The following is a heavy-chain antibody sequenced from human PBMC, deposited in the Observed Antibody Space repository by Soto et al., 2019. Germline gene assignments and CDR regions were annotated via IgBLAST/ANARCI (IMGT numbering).Heavy chain of an antibody. V-gene: IGHV4-39*01. Sequence: QLQLQESGPGLVNPSETLSLTCTVSGGSIISSSDYWGWIRQPPGKGLEWIGSIYYSWHTVYNPSLKSRVTISVDTSKSQFSLKLSSVTAADTAVYYCAGRGSVAGTYWFDPWGQGTLVTVSS. D-gene: IGHD3-10*01. CDR2: IYYSWHT. CDR3: AGRGSVAGTYWFDP. CDR1: GGSIISSSDY. J-gene: IGHJ5*02.